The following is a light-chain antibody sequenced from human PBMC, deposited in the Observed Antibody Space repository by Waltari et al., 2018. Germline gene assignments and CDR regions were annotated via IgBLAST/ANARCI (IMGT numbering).Light chain of an antibody. CDR3: QQYSSFST. Sequence: DIQMTQSPSMLSASVGDRVTITCRASPTFRGWLAWYQLKPGLAPKLLIYDASNLGGGVPSRFSGSGFGTNFTLTISSLQPDDFATYYCQQYSSFSTFGLGTKV. J-gene: IGKJ1*01. CDR1: PTFRGW. CDR2: DAS. V-gene: IGKV1-5*01.